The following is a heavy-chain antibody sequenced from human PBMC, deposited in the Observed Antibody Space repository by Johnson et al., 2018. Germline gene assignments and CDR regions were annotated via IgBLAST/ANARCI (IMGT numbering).Heavy chain of an antibody. V-gene: IGHV3-11*04. J-gene: IGHJ6*03. CDR2: ISSSGSII. CDR3: ARGRSGSYGKDYYFMDV. CDR1: GGSFSDYY. Sequence: QVQLQQWGAGLLKPSETLSLTCAVYGGSFSDYYMNWIRQAPGKGLEWVSYISSSGSIIDYADSVKGRFTISRDNAKNSLYLQMNSLRAEDTAVYYCARGRSGSYGKDYYFMDVWGKGTTVTVSS. D-gene: IGHD1-26*01.